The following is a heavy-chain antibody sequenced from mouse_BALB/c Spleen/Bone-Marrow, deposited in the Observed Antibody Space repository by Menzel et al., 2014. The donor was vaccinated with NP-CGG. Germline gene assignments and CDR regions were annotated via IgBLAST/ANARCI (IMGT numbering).Heavy chain of an antibody. CDR3: ARGEGWHYFDY. D-gene: IGHD2-3*01. Sequence: EVKLQESGPGLVKPSQSLSLTCSVTGYSITSGYYCNWIRQFPGNKLEWMGYISYDGSNNYNPSLKNRISITRDTSKNQFFLKLNTVTTEDTATYYCARGEGWHYFDYWGQGTTLTVSS. CDR1: GYSITSGYY. J-gene: IGHJ2*01. CDR2: ISYDGSN. V-gene: IGHV3-6*02.